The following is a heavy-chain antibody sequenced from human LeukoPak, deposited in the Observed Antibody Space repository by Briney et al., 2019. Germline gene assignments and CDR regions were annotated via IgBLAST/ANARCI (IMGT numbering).Heavy chain of an antibody. Sequence: PGGSLRLSCVASGFTFTTYYMSWVRQAPGKGLEWVSAISGSGGSTYCADSVKGRFTISRDNSKNTLYLQMNSLRAEDTAVYYCAKDDGVTMIVVVKTPWFDPWGQGTLVAVSS. CDR1: GFTFTTYY. V-gene: IGHV3-23*01. D-gene: IGHD3-22*01. J-gene: IGHJ5*02. CDR3: AKDDGVTMIVVVKTPWFDP. CDR2: ISGSGGST.